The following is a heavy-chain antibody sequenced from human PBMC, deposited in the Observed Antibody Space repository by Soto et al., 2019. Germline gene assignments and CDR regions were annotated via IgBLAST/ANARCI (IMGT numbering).Heavy chain of an antibody. CDR1: GFTFSSYG. D-gene: IGHD3-22*01. CDR3: AKDLGYYDSSGYSDY. V-gene: IGHV3-30*18. CDR2: ISYDGSNK. Sequence: QVQLVESGGGVVQPGRSLRLSCAASGFTFSSYGMHWVRQAPGKGLEWVAVISYDGSNKYYADSVKGRFTISRDNSKNTLYLQMNSLRAEDTAVYYCAKDLGYYDSSGYSDYWGQGTLVTVSS. J-gene: IGHJ4*02.